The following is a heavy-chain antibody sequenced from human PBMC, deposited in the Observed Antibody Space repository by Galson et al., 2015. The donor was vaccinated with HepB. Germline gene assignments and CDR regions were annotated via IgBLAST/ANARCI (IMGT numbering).Heavy chain of an antibody. V-gene: IGHV1-69*13. CDR1: GGTFSSYA. CDR3: ARDIAAAGLFDY. CDR2: IIPIFGTA. D-gene: IGHD6-13*01. Sequence: SVKVSCKASGGTFSSYAISWVRQAPGQGLEWMGGIIPIFGTANYAQKFQGRVTITADESTSTAYMELSSLRSEDTAVYYCARDIAAAGLFDYWGQGTLVTVSS. J-gene: IGHJ4*02.